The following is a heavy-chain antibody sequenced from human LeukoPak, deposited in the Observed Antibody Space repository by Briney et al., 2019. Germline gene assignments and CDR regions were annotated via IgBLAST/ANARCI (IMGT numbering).Heavy chain of an antibody. Sequence: GGSLRLSCAASGFTFTNYGMSWVRQAPGKGLEWVSTISGSGGSRHCADFVKGRFTISRDNFKNTVSLQMNSLRAEDTAVYYCAKDLPDYGDYEVGYWGQGTLVTVSS. CDR3: AKDLPDYGDYEVGY. CDR1: GFTFTNYG. J-gene: IGHJ4*02. CDR2: ISGSGGSR. V-gene: IGHV3-23*01. D-gene: IGHD4-17*01.